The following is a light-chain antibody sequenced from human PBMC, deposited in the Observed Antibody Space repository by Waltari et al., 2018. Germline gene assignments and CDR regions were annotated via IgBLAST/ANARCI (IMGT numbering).Light chain of an antibody. CDR2: DAS. V-gene: IGKV1-33*01. J-gene: IGKJ2*01. CDR1: QDISNY. CDR3: QQYDNLSYT. Sequence: DIQMTQSPSSLSVSVGDRVTITCQASQDISNYLNWYQQKPGKAPKLLIYDASNLQTGVPSRFSGSGSGTDFTFTISSLQPEDIATYYCQQYDNLSYTFGQGIKLQIK.